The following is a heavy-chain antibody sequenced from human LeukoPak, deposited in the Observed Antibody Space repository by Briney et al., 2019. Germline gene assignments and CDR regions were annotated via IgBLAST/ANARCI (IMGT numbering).Heavy chain of an antibody. J-gene: IGHJ4*02. CDR1: GIAVTGNY. CDR2: ISINTDT. V-gene: IGHV3-53*01. CDR3: AIVQSWDELFDS. D-gene: IGHD4-11*01. Sequence: GGSLRLSCAASGIAVTGNYMSWVRQPPGKGLEWVSFISINTDTFYADSVRGRFTISRDSSENTLFLQMNSLRDEDSAVYYCAIVQSWDELFDSWGQGTLVTVSS.